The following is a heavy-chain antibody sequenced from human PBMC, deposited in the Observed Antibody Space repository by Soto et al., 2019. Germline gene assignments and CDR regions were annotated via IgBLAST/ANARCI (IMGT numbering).Heavy chain of an antibody. Sequence: SETLSLTCAVYGGSFSGYYWSWIRQPPGKGLEWIGEINHSGSTNYNPSLKSRVTISVDTSKNQFSLKLSSVTAADTAVYYFARAPAVVVITHYYHYGMFVCGQGTTVTVSS. CDR1: GGSFSGYY. V-gene: IGHV4-34*01. J-gene: IGHJ6*02. CDR2: INHSGST. D-gene: IGHD3-22*01. CDR3: ARAPAVVVITHYYHYGMFV.